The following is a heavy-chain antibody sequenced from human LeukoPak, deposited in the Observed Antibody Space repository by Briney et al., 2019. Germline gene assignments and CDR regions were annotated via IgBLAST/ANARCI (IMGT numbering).Heavy chain of an antibody. CDR3: ARVLQGYYYYYMDV. Sequence: PGGSLILSCAASGFTFSDHYMDWVRQAPGKGLEWVGRTRNKANSYTTEYAVSVKVRFTISRDDSKNSLYLQMNSLKTEDTAVYYCARVLQGYYYYYMDVWGKGTTVTVSS. CDR2: TRNKANSYTT. J-gene: IGHJ6*03. CDR1: GFTFSDHY. D-gene: IGHD2-15*01. V-gene: IGHV3-72*01.